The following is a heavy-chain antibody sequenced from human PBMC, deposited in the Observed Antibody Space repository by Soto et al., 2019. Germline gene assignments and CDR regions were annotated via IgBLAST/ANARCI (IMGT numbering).Heavy chain of an antibody. D-gene: IGHD3-10*01. Sequence: GASLKVSCKVSGYTLTELSIHWVRQAPGKGLEWMGGFDPEDGETIYAQKFQGRVTMTEDTSTDTAYMELSSLRSEDTAVYYCATTRVGQPDKVYWGQRTLVTVSS. CDR3: ATTRVGQPDKVY. CDR1: GYTLTELS. V-gene: IGHV1-24*01. J-gene: IGHJ4*02. CDR2: FDPEDGET.